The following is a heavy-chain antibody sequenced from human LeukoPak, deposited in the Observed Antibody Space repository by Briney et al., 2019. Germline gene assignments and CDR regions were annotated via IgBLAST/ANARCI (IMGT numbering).Heavy chain of an antibody. J-gene: IGHJ4*02. CDR3: AKAEYYYDSSGTFDY. V-gene: IGHV3-30*02. CDR2: IRYDGSNK. CDR1: GFTFSSYG. Sequence: GGSLRLSCAASGFTFSSYGVHWVRQAPGKGLEWVAFIRYDGSNKYYADSVKGRFTISRDNSKNTLYLQMNSLRAEDTAVYYCAKAEYYYDSSGTFDYWGQGTLVTVSS. D-gene: IGHD3-22*01.